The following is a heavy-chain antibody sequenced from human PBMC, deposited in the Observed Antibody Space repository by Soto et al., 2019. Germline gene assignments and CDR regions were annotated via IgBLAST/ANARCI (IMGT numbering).Heavy chain of an antibody. CDR2: IYYSGST. V-gene: IGHV4-31*03. CDR3: ARAGYYYDSSGYYSDPFDY. CDR1: GGSISSGGYY. D-gene: IGHD3-22*01. Sequence: SETLSLTCTVSGGSISSGGYYWSWIRQHPGKGLEWIGNIYYSGSTYYNPSLKSRVTISVVTSKNQFSLKLSSVTAADTAVYYCARAGYYYDSSGYYSDPFDYWGQGTLVTVSS. J-gene: IGHJ4*02.